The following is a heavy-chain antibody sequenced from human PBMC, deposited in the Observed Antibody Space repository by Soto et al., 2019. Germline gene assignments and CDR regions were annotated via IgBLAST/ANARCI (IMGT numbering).Heavy chain of an antibody. CDR3: ARAFARFESGDRYLNIDY. Sequence: QVQLVQSGAEVKKPGSPVKVSCKASGGTFTSYAISWVRQAPGQGLEWMGEIIPTFGTANYAPKFKVRVTITADENTSTANTELSSLRSEDMAVYYCARAFARFESGDRYLNIDYWGQGTLVTVSS. V-gene: IGHV1-69*01. D-gene: IGHD4-17*01. CDR2: IIPTFGTA. J-gene: IGHJ4*02. CDR1: GGTFTSYA.